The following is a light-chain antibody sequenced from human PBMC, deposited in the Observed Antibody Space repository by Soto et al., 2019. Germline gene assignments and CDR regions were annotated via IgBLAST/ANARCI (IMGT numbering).Light chain of an antibody. CDR1: QSISGW. V-gene: IGKV1-5*01. J-gene: IGKJ2*01. Sequence: DIQMTQSPSTLSASVGDRVTITCRASQSISGWLAWYQQKPGKAPKVLIYDASTLESGVPSRFSGSGSGTESTLTISSLQPDDFATYYCQQYNTYLYTFGQGTKLEIK. CDR3: QQYNTYLYT. CDR2: DAS.